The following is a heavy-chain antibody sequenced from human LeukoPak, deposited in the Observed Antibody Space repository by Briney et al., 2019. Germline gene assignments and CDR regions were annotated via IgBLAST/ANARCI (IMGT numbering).Heavy chain of an antibody. V-gene: IGHV4-34*01. D-gene: IGHD3-22*01. CDR3: ARLGYYDSSGSDY. CDR2: IYYSGST. Sequence: SETLSLTCAVYGGSFSGYYWSWIRQPPGQGLEWIGSIYYSGSTYYNPSLKSRVTISVDTSKNQFSLKLSSVTAADTAVYYCARLGYYDSSGSDYWGQGTLVTVSS. CDR1: GGSFSGYY. J-gene: IGHJ4*02.